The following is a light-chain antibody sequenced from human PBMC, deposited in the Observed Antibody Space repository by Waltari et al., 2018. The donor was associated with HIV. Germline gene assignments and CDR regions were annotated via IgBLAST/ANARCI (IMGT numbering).Light chain of an antibody. CDR2: GNS. J-gene: IGLJ2*01. CDR1: SSNIAAGYD. V-gene: IGLV1-40*01. CDR3: QSYDSRLSGFVI. Sequence: QSVLTQPPSVSGAPGQRVTISCTGSSSNIAAGYDVHWYQKLPGTAPKLLIYGNSNRPSGVPDRFSGSKSGTSASLAITGLQAEDEADYYCQSYDSRLSGFVIFGGGSKLTVL.